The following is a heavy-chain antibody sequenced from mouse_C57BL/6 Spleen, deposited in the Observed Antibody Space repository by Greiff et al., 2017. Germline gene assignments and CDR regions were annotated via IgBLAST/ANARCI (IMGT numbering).Heavy chain of an antibody. J-gene: IGHJ2*01. V-gene: IGHV5-4*03. CDR2: ISDGGSYT. CDR1: GFTFSSYA. Sequence: EVKLMESGGGLVKPGGSLKLSCAASGFTFSSYAMSWVRQTPEKRLEWVATISDGGSYTYYPDNVKGRFTISRDNAKNNLYLQMSHLKSEDTAMYYCSRVIITREYYFDYWGQGTTLTVSS. D-gene: IGHD1-1*01. CDR3: SRVIITREYYFDY.